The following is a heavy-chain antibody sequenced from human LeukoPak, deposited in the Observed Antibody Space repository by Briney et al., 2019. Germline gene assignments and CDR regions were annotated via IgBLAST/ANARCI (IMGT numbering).Heavy chain of an antibody. CDR2: INPTGDYT. CDR1: GDTFTGNW. J-gene: IGHJ5*02. Sequence: ASVKVSCKTSGDTFTGNWMHWIRQGPGQGLEWMGVINPTGDYTMHAQKFQGRVIVTRDMSSNTDYMELGSLRSDDTAVYYCARDHSIDDKSWWLDPWGQGTLVTVSS. D-gene: IGHD1-1*01. CDR3: ARDHSIDDKSWWLDP. V-gene: IGHV1-46*01.